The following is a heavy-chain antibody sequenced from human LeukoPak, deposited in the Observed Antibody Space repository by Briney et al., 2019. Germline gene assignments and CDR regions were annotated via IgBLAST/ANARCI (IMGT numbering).Heavy chain of an antibody. CDR3: AREGPGLAVAGTVFFDY. Sequence: SETLSLTCTVSGGSISSYYWSWIRQPPGKGLEWIGYIYCSGSTNYNPSLKSRVTISVDTSKNQFSLKLSSVTAADTAVYYCAREGPGLAVAGTVFFDYWGQGTLVTVSS. V-gene: IGHV4-59*01. CDR1: GGSISSYY. J-gene: IGHJ4*02. CDR2: IYCSGST. D-gene: IGHD6-19*01.